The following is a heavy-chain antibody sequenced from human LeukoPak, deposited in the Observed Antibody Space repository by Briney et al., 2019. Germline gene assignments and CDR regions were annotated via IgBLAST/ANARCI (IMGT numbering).Heavy chain of an antibody. D-gene: IGHD1-26*01. CDR2: INPNSGGT. J-gene: IGHJ4*02. V-gene: IGHV1-2*02. Sequence: ASVKVSCKASGYTFTGYYMHWVRQAPGQGLEWMGWINPNSGGTNYAQKFQGRVTMTRDTSISTAYMELSRLRSDDTAVYYWARDLMGARAKDYWGQGTLVTVSS. CDR1: GYTFTGYY. CDR3: ARDLMGARAKDY.